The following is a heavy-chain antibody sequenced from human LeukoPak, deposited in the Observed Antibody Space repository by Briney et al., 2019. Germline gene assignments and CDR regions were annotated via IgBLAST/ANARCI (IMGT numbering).Heavy chain of an antibody. Sequence: GGSLRLSCAASGFTFSSYEMNWVRQAPGKGLEWVSVIDSGDSTYYADSVKGRFTISRDNSKNTLYLQMNSLRAEDTAVYYCARVKANRSGWYYFDYWGQGTLVTVSS. CDR2: IDSGDST. D-gene: IGHD6-19*01. CDR3: ARVKANRSGWYYFDY. V-gene: IGHV3-53*01. J-gene: IGHJ4*02. CDR1: GFTFSSYE.